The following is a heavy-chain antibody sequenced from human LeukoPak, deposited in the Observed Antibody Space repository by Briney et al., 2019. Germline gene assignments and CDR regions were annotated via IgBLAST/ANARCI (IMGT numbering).Heavy chain of an antibody. V-gene: IGHV3-74*01. CDR2: IKSDGGT. J-gene: IGHJ1*01. CDR1: GFTFSTYW. Sequence: GGSLRLSCAASGFTFSTYWMHWVLQAAGKGLVWVSRIKSDGGTNYADSVKGRFTISRDNAKKTVSLQMNSLRPEDTGVYYCARAPSEIGGYYPEYFRHWGQGTLVTVSS. D-gene: IGHD3-22*01. CDR3: ARAPSEIGGYYPEYFRH.